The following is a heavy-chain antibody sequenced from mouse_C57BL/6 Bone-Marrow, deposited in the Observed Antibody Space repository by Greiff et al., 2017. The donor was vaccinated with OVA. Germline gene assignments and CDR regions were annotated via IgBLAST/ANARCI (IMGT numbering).Heavy chain of an antibody. CDR2: ISSGGSYT. CDR1: GFTFSSYG. Sequence: EVQVVESGGDLVKPGGSLKLSCAASGFTFSSYGMSWVRQTPDKRLEWVATISSGGSYTYYPDSVKGRFTISRDNAKNTLYLQMSSLKSEDTAMYYCARCFVPYYFGYWGQGTTVTVST. CDR3: ARCFVPYYFGY. J-gene: IGHJ2*01. V-gene: IGHV5-6*01.